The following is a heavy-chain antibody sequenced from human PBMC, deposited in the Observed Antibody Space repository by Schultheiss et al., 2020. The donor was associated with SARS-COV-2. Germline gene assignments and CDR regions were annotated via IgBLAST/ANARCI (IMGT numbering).Heavy chain of an antibody. V-gene: IGHV1-46*01. Sequence: ASVKVSCKASGGTFTSYYMHWVRQAPGQGLEWMGIINPSGGSTSYAQKFQGRVTMTRDTSTSTVYMELSSLRSEDTAVYYCRVSIAAAATPDDYWGQGTLVTVSS. CDR2: INPSGGST. D-gene: IGHD6-13*01. CDR3: RVSIAAAATPDDY. CDR1: GGTFTSYY. J-gene: IGHJ4*02.